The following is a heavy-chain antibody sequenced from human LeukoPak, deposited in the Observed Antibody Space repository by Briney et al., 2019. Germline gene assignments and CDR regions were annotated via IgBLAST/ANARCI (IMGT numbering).Heavy chain of an antibody. CDR1: GGSISSGDSY. V-gene: IGHV4-30-4*01. CDR3: ARIVVPAAIDYYYYYGMDV. D-gene: IGHD2-2*01. J-gene: IGHJ6*02. CDR2: IYYSGST. Sequence: SETLSLTCTVSGGSISSGDSYWSWIRQPPGKGLEWIGYIYYSGSTYYNPSLKSRVTISVDTSKNQFSLKLSSVTAADTAVYYCARIVVPAAIDYYYYYGMDVWGQGTTVTVSS.